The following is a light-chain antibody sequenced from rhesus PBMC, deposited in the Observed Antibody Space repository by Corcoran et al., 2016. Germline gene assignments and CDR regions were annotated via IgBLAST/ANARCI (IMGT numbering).Light chain of an antibody. CDR3: LQHNSYPLT. Sequence: DIQMTQSPSSLSASVGDTVTITCRASQGISSYLNCFQQKPGKAPTLLIYDASSLESGVPSRFSGSGSGTDFTFNISSLQPEDFAAYYCLQHNSYPLTFGGGTKVEIK. J-gene: IGKJ4*01. CDR2: DAS. V-gene: IGKV1-28*03. CDR1: QGISSY.